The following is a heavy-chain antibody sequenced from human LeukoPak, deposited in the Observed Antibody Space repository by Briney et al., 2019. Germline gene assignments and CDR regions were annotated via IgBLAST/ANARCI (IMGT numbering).Heavy chain of an antibody. CDR3: ARMSIAAADY. V-gene: IGHV1-8*01. D-gene: IGHD6-6*01. Sequence: ASVKVSCKASGYTFTSYDINWVRQASGQGLEWMGWMNPNSGNTGYAQKFQGRVTMTINTAIGTAYTELSSLRSEDTAVYYCARMSIAAADYWGQGSLVTVSS. CDR2: MNPNSGNT. CDR1: GYTFTSYD. J-gene: IGHJ4*02.